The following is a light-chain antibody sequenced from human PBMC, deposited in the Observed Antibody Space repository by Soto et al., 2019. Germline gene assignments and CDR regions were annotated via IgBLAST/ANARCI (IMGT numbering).Light chain of an antibody. CDR2: DAS. CDR1: QSITKK. J-gene: IGKJ5*01. CDR3: QQDHSFPVT. Sequence: DIQMTQSPSAVSAVLGDRVTITCRASQSITKKLAWYQQQPGRAPKLLIYDASTLQGGVPSRFSGSGSGTDFTPIISSLRPEDFATYYFQQDHSFPVTFGQGTRLEI. V-gene: IGKV1-12*01.